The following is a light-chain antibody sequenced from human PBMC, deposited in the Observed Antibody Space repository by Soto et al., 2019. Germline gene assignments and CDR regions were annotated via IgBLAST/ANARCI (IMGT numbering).Light chain of an antibody. CDR2: DVS. V-gene: IGLV2-11*01. CDR1: SSDVGGYNY. J-gene: IGLJ1*01. CDR3: CSYAGSYTFHV. Sequence: QSVLTQPRSVSGSPGQSVTISCTGTSSDVGGYNYVSWYQQHPGKAPKLMIYDVSKRPSGVPDRLSGSKSGNTASLTISGLQAEDEADYYCCSYAGSYTFHVFGTGTKVTVL.